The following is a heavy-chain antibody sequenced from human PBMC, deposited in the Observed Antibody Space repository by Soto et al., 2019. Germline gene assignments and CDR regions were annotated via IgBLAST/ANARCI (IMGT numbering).Heavy chain of an antibody. CDR3: ARDRDSSGYYFHSYFDY. CDR2: IIPIFGTA. CDR1: GGTFSSYS. V-gene: IGHV1-69*01. Sequence: SVNVSCKASGGTFSSYSISWVRQAPGQGLEWMGGIIPIFGTANYAQKFQGRVTITADESTSTAYMELSSLRSEDTAVYYCARDRDSSGYYFHSYFDYWGQGTLVTVSS. J-gene: IGHJ4*02. D-gene: IGHD3-22*01.